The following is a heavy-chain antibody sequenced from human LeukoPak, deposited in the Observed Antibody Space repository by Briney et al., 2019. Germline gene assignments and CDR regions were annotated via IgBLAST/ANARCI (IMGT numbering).Heavy chain of an antibody. CDR3: ARHPKLISSSRWFDP. CDR2: IFPGDSDT. D-gene: IGHD6-6*01. V-gene: IGHV5-51*01. J-gene: IGHJ5*02. Sequence: GESLKISCKGSGYSLTSYWIGWVRQMPGKGLEWMGIIFPGDSDTRYSPSFQGQVTISADKSISTAYLQWSSLKASDTAMYYCARHPKLISSSRWFDPWGQGTLVTVSS. CDR1: GYSLTSYW.